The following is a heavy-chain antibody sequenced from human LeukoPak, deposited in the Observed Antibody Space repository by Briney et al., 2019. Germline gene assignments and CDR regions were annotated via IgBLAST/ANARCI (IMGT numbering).Heavy chain of an antibody. V-gene: IGHV1-3*01. D-gene: IGHD4-23*01. CDR3: ARYYGANSGLDY. CDR1: GYTSTNYD. J-gene: IGHJ4*02. Sequence: ASVKVSCKASGYTSTNYDMHWVRQAPGQGLEWMGWINAGNGNTGYSQNFQGRVTITRDTSASTTYMELSSLGSEDTAVYYCARYYGANSGLDYWGQGTLVTVSS. CDR2: INAGNGNT.